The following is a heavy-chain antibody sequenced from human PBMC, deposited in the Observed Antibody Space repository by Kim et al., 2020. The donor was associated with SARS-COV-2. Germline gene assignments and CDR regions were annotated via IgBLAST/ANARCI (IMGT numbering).Heavy chain of an antibody. Sequence: GGSLRLSCAASGFTFSSCAMSWVRQAPGKGLEWVSSISSLSYVTKHADSVKGRFIISRDNSKNTVYLQMNSLRADDTAVYFCAKGGEFTGYDNWLGSWG. CDR3: AKGGEFTGYDNWLGS. CDR2: ISSLSYVT. D-gene: IGHD3-9*01. V-gene: IGHV3-23*01. J-gene: IGHJ5*01. CDR1: GFTFSSCA.